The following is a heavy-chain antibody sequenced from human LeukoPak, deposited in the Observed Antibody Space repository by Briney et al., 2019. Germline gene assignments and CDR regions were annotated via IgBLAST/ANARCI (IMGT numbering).Heavy chain of an antibody. J-gene: IGHJ4*02. Sequence: SVKVSCKASGGTFSSYAISWVRQAPGQGLEWMGGIIPIFGTANYAQKFQGRATITADESTSTAYMELSSLRSEDTAVYYCASGGVSGYDFDYWGQGTLVTVSS. V-gene: IGHV1-69*13. CDR3: ASGGVSGYDFDY. CDR1: GGTFSSYA. D-gene: IGHD5-12*01. CDR2: IIPIFGTA.